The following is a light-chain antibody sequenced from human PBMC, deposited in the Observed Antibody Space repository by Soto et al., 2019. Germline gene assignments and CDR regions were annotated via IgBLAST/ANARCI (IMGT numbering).Light chain of an antibody. CDR3: QQSYSTPQT. V-gene: IGKV1-12*01. Sequence: DIQMTQSPTSVSASVGDRVTITCRASQGIGSYLGWYQQKPGKAPNLLIYGASSLQSGVPSRFSGSGSGTDYTLTISSLQREDSATYYCQQSYSTPQTFGQGTKVDI. J-gene: IGKJ1*01. CDR2: GAS. CDR1: QGIGSY.